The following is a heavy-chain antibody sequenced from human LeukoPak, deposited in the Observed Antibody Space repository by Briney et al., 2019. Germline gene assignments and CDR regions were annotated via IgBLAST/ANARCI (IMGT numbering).Heavy chain of an antibody. CDR2: IYTSGST. CDR3: ARDRGTATLPDK. CDR1: GGSISSYY. D-gene: IGHD1-1*01. Sequence: SETLSLTCTVSGGSISSYYWSWIRQPAGKGLEWIGRIYTSGSTNYNPSLKSRVTLSVDTSKNQFSLELTSVTPADTAVYYCARDRGTATLPDKWGQGTLVTVSS. V-gene: IGHV4-4*07. J-gene: IGHJ4*02.